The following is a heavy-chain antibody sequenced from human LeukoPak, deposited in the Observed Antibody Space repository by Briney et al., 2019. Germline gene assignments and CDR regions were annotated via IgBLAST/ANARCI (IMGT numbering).Heavy chain of an antibody. CDR2: ITASGGST. CDR1: GFTFSIYA. D-gene: IGHD6-6*01. J-gene: IGHJ4*02. Sequence: GGSLRLSCAASGFTFSIYAMSWVRQAPGKGLEWVSAITASGGSTYHADSVKGRFTISRDNSKNTLYPQMNSLRVEDTAVYYCAKGSSSSRPYYFDYWGQGTLLTVSS. V-gene: IGHV3-23*01. CDR3: AKGSSSSRPYYFDY.